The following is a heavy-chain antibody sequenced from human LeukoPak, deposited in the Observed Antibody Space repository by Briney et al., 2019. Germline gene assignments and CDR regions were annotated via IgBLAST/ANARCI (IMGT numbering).Heavy chain of an antibody. D-gene: IGHD2-8*01. CDR2: INYSGYK. Sequence: SETLSLTCTVSGGSIGSYYWSWIRQPPGKGLEWIGSINYSGYKYDNPSLKSRVTISGDTSKNQFSLKLSSVTAADTAVYYCARVYGPVDYWGQGTLVTVSS. CDR3: ARVYGPVDY. J-gene: IGHJ4*02. CDR1: GGSIGSYY. V-gene: IGHV4-39*07.